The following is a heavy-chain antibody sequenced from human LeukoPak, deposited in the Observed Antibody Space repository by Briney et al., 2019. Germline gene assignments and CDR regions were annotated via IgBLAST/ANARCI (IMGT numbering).Heavy chain of an antibody. CDR2: ISYDGSNK. D-gene: IGHD3-22*01. CDR1: GLTFSSYA. J-gene: IGHJ4*02. V-gene: IGHV3-30-3*01. CDR3: AKSYYDSSGSMDY. Sequence: PGGSLRLSCAASGLTFSSYAMHWVRQAPGKGLEWVAVISYDGSNKYYADSVKGRFTISRDNSKNTLYLQMNSLRAEDTAVYYCAKSYYDSSGSMDYWGQGTLVTVSS.